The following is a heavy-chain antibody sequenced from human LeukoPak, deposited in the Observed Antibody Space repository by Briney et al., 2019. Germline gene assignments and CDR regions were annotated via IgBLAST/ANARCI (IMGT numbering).Heavy chain of an antibody. CDR2: ISWNSGSI. V-gene: IGHV3-9*01. J-gene: IGHJ3*02. Sequence: PGGSLRLSCAASGFTFDDYAMHWVRQAPGKGLEWVSGISWNSGSIAYADSVKGRFTISRDNAKNSLYLQMNSLRAEDTAVYYCAHTFDIWGQGTMVTVSS. CDR3: AHTFDI. CDR1: GFTFDDYA.